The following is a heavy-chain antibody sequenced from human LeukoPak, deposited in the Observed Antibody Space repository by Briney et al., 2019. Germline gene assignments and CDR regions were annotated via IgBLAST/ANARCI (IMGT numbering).Heavy chain of an antibody. CDR2: ISGSGGST. J-gene: IGHJ4*02. D-gene: IGHD3-22*01. Sequence: GGSLRLSCAASGFTFSSYAMSWVRQAPGKGLEWVSAISGSGGSTYYADSVKGRFTIPRDNSKNTLYLQMNSLRAEDTAVYYCAKLYSSAWRGYFDYWGQGTLVTVSS. CDR1: GFTFSSYA. CDR3: AKLYSSAWRGYFDY. V-gene: IGHV3-23*01.